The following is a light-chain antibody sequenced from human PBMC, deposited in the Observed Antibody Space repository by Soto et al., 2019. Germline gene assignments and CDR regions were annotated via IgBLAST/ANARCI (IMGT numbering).Light chain of an antibody. Sequence: QSVLTQPRSVSGSPGQSVTISCTGTSSDVGAYNYVSWYQQHPAKAPNLMIYDVSKRPSGVPDRFSGSESGNTASLTISGLQAEDEGDYYCCSYTNSAYVFGTGTKVTVL. CDR1: SSDVGAYNY. V-gene: IGLV2-11*01. J-gene: IGLJ1*01. CDR2: DVS. CDR3: CSYTNSAYV.